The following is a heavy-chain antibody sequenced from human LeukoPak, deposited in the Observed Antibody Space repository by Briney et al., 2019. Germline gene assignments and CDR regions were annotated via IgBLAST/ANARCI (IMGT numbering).Heavy chain of an antibody. Sequence: SETLFLTCTVSGGSISSGDYYWSWIRQPPGKGLEWIGYIYYSGSTYYNPSLKSRVTISVDTSKNQFSLKLSSVTAADTAVYYCAREIKGWMVRGVNDYWGQGTLVTVSS. CDR1: GGSISSGDYY. V-gene: IGHV4-30-4*08. J-gene: IGHJ4*02. CDR3: AREIKGWMVRGVNDY. CDR2: IYYSGST. D-gene: IGHD3-10*01.